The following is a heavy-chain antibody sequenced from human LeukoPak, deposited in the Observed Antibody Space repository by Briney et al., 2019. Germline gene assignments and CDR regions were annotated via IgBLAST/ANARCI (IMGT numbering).Heavy chain of an antibody. J-gene: IGHJ4*02. Sequence: SETLSLTCTVSGGSITSRSNYWGWIRQPPGKGLEWIGSINYSGSTYYNPSLKSRVTISVDTSKNQFSLKLSSVTAADTAVYYCARDHDRYGDSYYFDYWGQGTLVTVSS. D-gene: IGHD4-17*01. CDR1: GGSITSRSNY. V-gene: IGHV4-39*07. CDR3: ARDHDRYGDSYYFDY. CDR2: INYSGST.